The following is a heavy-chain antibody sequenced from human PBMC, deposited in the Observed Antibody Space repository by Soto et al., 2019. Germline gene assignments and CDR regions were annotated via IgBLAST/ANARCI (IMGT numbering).Heavy chain of an antibody. CDR1: GFSLSTSGVG. CDR3: AHRSFANDAFDV. CDR2: IYWNDDK. V-gene: IGHV2-5*01. J-gene: IGHJ3*01. Sequence: QITLKESGPTLVKPTQTLTLTCTFSGFSLSTSGVGVGWIRQPPGKALEWLALIYWNDDKHYSPSLKSRLTIANDSSNNRVVLTMTNMYPVHTATYYCAHRSFANDAFDVWGQGTMVTVSS. D-gene: IGHD3-3*01.